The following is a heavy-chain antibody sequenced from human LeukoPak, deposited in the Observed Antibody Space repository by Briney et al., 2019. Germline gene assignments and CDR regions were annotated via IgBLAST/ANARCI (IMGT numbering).Heavy chain of an antibody. D-gene: IGHD4-17*01. Sequence: PGGSLRLSCAASGVTLSSYAMSWARQAPGKGLEWVSGISSSGSGGNTYYADSVKGRFTISKDNAKNSLYLQMNSLRAEDTAVYYCARAGGSTVSHSDYWGQGTLVTVSS. J-gene: IGHJ4*02. CDR2: ISSSGSGGNT. CDR1: GVTLSSYA. V-gene: IGHV3-23*01. CDR3: ARAGGSTVSHSDY.